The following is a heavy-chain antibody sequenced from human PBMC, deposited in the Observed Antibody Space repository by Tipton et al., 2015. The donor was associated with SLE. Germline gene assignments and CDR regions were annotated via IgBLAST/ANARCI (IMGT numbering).Heavy chain of an antibody. Sequence: TLSLTCTVSGGSISSAGYYWSWIRQHPGKGLEWIGYIHYNGNTYYNPSLKSRVIISVDTSQNQFSLRLSSVTAADTAVYYCARGLNLGWYEGGNSLGYWGQGTLVTVSS. CDR3: ARGLNLGWYEGGNSLGY. D-gene: IGHD4-23*01. V-gene: IGHV4-31*03. CDR2: IHYNGNT. J-gene: IGHJ4*02. CDR1: GGSISSAGYY.